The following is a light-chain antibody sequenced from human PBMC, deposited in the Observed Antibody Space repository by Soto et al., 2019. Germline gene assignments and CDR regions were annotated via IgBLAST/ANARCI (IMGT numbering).Light chain of an antibody. CDR1: QSVSSSY. CDR3: QQYGSSPTWT. CDR2: GAS. Sequence: NVLRQSPGTLSLSPGERATLSCRASQSVSSSYLAWYQQKPGQAPRLLIYGASSRATGIPDRFSGSGSGTDFTLTISRLEPEDFAVYYCQQYGSSPTWTFGQGTRVDIK. V-gene: IGKV3-20*01. J-gene: IGKJ1*01.